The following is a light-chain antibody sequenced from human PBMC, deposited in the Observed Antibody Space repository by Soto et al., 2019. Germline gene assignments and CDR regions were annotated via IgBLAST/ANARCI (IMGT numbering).Light chain of an antibody. Sequence: EILIPQSPATLSVSSGERATLAWRASQSVSSNLAWYQQTHGQSPSLLIYGASTRDTGIPARFSGSGSWTEFTLTFSRLQSEDFEVDCCQQYNNWPRTFGQGTKVDI. CDR1: QSVSSN. CDR2: GAS. CDR3: QQYNNWPRT. V-gene: IGKV3-15*01. J-gene: IGKJ1*01.